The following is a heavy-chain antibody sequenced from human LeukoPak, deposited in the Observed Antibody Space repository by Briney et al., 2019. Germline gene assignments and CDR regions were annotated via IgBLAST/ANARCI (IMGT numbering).Heavy chain of an antibody. CDR2: INTDGSST. D-gene: IGHD6-25*01. CDR3: ARERVGSDYYGLDV. CDR1: GFIFSTYW. J-gene: IGHJ6*02. V-gene: IGHV3-74*01. Sequence: GGCLRLSCAASGFIFSTYWMHWVRQAPGKGLVWVSRINTDGSSTAYAASVKGRFTISRDNAKNIVYLQMNSLRAEDTALYFCARERVGSDYYGLDVWGQGTTVSVSS.